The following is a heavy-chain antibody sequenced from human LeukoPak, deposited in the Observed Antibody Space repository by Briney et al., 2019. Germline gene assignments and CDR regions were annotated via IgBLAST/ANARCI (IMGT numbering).Heavy chain of an antibody. CDR2: INHSGST. J-gene: IGHJ4*02. D-gene: IGHD6-19*01. CDR3: ASREQWPLAYYFDY. Sequence: KSSETLSLTCAVYGGSFSGYYWSWLRQPPGKGLEWIGEINHSGSTNYNPSLKSRVTISVDTSKNQFSLKLSSVTAADTAVYYCASREQWPLAYYFDYWGQGTLVTVSS. CDR1: GGSFSGYY. V-gene: IGHV4-34*01.